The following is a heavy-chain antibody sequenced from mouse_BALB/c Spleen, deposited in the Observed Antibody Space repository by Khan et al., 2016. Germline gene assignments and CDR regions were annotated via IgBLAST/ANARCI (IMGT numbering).Heavy chain of an antibody. CDR1: GFNIKDTY. J-gene: IGHJ3*01. CDR2: IDPANGNT. CDR3: AHYTYDVAY. Sequence: EVQLQESGAELVKPGASVKLSCTASGFNIKDTYMHWLKQRPEQGLEWIGRIDPANGNTKYDPNFQGKATITADTSSNTAYLQLSSLTSQATAVSYCAHYTYDVAYGGQRTLVAVSA. V-gene: IGHV14-3*02. D-gene: IGHD2-12*01.